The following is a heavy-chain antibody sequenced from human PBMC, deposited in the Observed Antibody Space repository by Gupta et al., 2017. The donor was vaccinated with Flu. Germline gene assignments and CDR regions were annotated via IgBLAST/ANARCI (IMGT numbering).Heavy chain of an antibody. CDR3: AHSIGPNTDY. Sequence: QITLKESGPTVVKPTQTLTLTCTFSGFSLSTSGVGVGWIRQPPGKALEWLALIYWDNDKRDSPSLKNRLTITKDTSKNQVVLTMTSMDPVDTATYDGAHSIGPNTDYGGQGTLVSVSS. J-gene: IGHJ4*02. CDR2: IYWDNDK. D-gene: IGHD1-26*01. CDR1: GFSLSTSGVG. V-gene: IGHV2-5*02.